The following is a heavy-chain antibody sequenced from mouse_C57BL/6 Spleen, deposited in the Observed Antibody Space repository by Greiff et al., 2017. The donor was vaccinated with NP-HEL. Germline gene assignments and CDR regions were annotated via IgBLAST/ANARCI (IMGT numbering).Heavy chain of an antibody. CDR2: IYPGDGDT. CDR1: GYAFSSYW. D-gene: IGHD1-1*01. V-gene: IGHV1-80*01. Sequence: VQLVESGAELVKPGASVKISCKASGYAFSSYWMNWVKQRPGKGLEWIGQIYPGDGDTNYNGKFKGKATLTADKSSSTAYMQLSSLTSEDSAVYFCARWAYYYGSSALDYWGQGTTLTVSS. J-gene: IGHJ2*01. CDR3: ARWAYYYGSSALDY.